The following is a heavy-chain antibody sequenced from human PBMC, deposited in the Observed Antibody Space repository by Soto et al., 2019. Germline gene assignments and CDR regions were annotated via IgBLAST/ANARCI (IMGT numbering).Heavy chain of an antibody. D-gene: IGHD4-4*01. V-gene: IGHV1-2*04. CDR3: ARVSEGNYPLGYYYYGMDV. CDR1: GYTFTGYY. Sequence: ASVKDSCKASGYTFTGYYMHWVRQAPGQGLEWMGWINPNSGGTNYAQKFQGWVTMTRDTSISTAYMELSRLRSDDTAVYYCARVSEGNYPLGYYYYGMDVWGQGTTVTVSS. J-gene: IGHJ6*02. CDR2: INPNSGGT.